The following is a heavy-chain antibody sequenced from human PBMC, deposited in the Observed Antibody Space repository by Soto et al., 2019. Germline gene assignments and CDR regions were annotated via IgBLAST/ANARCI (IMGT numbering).Heavy chain of an antibody. CDR1: GFTFSSYG. V-gene: IGHV3-74*01. CDR2: IHNEGSTT. Sequence: EVQLVESGGGLVQPGGSVSLSCAAFGFTFSSYGMHWVRQVPGKGLMWVSRIHNEGSTTRYDDSVKGRFTISRDNAKNTLYLQMSSLRVEDTAVYYCARDNWNSYWGQGTLVTVSS. J-gene: IGHJ4*01. CDR3: ARDNWNSY. D-gene: IGHD1-7*01.